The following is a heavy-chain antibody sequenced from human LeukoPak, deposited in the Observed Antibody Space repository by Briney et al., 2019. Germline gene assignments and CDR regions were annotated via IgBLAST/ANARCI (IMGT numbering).Heavy chain of an antibody. CDR3: ARTGPYYGSGSFDY. Sequence: ASVKVSCKASGYTFTGYYMHWVRQAPGQGLEWMGWINPNSGGTNYAQKFQGRVTMTRDTSISTAYMELSRLRSDGTAVYYCARTGPYYGSGSFDYWGQGTLVTVSS. V-gene: IGHV1-2*02. CDR2: INPNSGGT. D-gene: IGHD3-10*01. J-gene: IGHJ4*02. CDR1: GYTFTGYY.